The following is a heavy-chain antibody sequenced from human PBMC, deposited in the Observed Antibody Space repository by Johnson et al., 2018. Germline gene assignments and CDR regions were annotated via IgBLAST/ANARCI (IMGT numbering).Heavy chain of an antibody. D-gene: IGHD1-26*01. V-gene: IGHV3-23*04. CDR1: KFTFSNYA. Sequence: VQLVESGGGLVQXGGSLRLXCAASKFTFSNYAMNWVRQAPGKGLEWVSAISGGGGSTYYAASVRGRFTISRDNSKNTLFLQMNSLRAEDTAVYYCAKREGGFDIWGQGTMVTVSS. J-gene: IGHJ3*02. CDR2: ISGGGGST. CDR3: AKREGGFDI.